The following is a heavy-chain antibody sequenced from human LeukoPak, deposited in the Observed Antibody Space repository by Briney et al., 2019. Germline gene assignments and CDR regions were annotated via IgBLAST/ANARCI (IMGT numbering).Heavy chain of an antibody. J-gene: IGHJ4*02. CDR1: GGSISSISNY. D-gene: IGHD6-13*01. CDR3: ARPSGAAGPLSFAH. Sequence: SGTLSLTCTVSGGSISSISNYWGWIRQPPGKGLEWIGTIYSRATTYYNPSLRSRITISIDTSKNQFSLRLNSVTAADTSVYYCARPSGAAGPLSFAHWGQRILVTVSS. V-gene: IGHV4-39*01. CDR2: IYSRATT.